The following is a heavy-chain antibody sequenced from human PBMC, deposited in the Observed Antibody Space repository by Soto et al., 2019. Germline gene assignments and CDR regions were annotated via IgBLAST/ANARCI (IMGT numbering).Heavy chain of an antibody. CDR3: ARRVPMTVVDDAFDI. CDR2: IYPDDSDT. V-gene: IGHV5-51*01. J-gene: IGHJ3*02. Sequence: RGESLKISCKGSGYSFTSHWIGWVRQMPGKGLEWMGIIYPDDSDTRYSPSFRGQVTISVDKSINTAYLQWSSLKASDTAMYYCARRVPMTVVDDAFDIWGRGTMVTVSS. CDR1: GYSFTSHW. D-gene: IGHD3-22*01.